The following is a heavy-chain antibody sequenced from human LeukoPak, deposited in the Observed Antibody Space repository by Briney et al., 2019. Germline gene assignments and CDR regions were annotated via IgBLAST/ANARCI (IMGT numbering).Heavy chain of an antibody. J-gene: IGHJ4*02. D-gene: IGHD3-22*01. V-gene: IGHV3-23*01. Sequence: GGSLRLSCAVSGITLSNYGMSWVRQAPGKGLGWVAGISGSGGGTKYADSVKGRFTISRDNAKNTLYLQMNSLRAEDTAVYFCARRGVVIRVILVGFQKEAYYFDSWGQGALVTVSS. CDR3: ARRGVVIRVILVGFQKEAYYFDS. CDR2: ISGSGGGT. CDR1: GITLSNYG.